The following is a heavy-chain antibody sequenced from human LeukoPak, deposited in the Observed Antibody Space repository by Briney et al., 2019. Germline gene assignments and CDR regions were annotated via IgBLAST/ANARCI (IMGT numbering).Heavy chain of an antibody. Sequence: SQTLSLTCAISGDSVSSNSAAWNWIRQSPSRGLEGLGRTYYRSKWYNDYAVSVKSRITINPDTSKNQFSLQLNSVTPEDTAVYYCARDQRDYYGSGSYFGAFDIWGQGTMVTVSS. V-gene: IGHV6-1*01. CDR1: GDSVSSNSAA. CDR2: TYYRSKWYN. D-gene: IGHD3-10*01. CDR3: ARDQRDYYGSGSYFGAFDI. J-gene: IGHJ3*02.